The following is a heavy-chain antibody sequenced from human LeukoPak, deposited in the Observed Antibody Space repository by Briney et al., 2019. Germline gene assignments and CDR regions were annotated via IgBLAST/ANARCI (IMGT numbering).Heavy chain of an antibody. CDR3: AREMSGSSWYYFDY. CDR1: GFTFSSYA. Sequence: PGGSLGLSCAASGFTFSSYAMHWVRQAPGKGLEWVAVISYDGSNKYYADSVKGRFTISRDNSKNTLYLQMNSLRAEDTAVYYCAREMSGSSWYYFDYWGQGTLVTVSS. D-gene: IGHD6-13*01. J-gene: IGHJ4*02. CDR2: ISYDGSNK. V-gene: IGHV3-30-3*01.